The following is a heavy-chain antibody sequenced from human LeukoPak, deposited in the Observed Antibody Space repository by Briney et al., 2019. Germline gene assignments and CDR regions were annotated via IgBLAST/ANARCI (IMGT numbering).Heavy chain of an antibody. J-gene: IGHJ6*03. Sequence: GGSLRLSCAASGFTSSNNWMHWVRQAPGKGLVWVSRISRDGRSTSYADSVKGRFTISRDNAKNLLYLQMNSLRAEDTAVYYCVRWGQFQDYDYYMDVWGKGTMVTVSS. V-gene: IGHV3-74*01. CDR3: VRWGQFQDYDYYMDV. D-gene: IGHD5-24*01. CDR1: GFTSSNNW. CDR2: ISRDGRST.